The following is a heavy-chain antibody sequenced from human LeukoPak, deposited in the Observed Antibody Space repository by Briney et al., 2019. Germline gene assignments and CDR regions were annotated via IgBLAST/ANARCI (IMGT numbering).Heavy chain of an antibody. CDR3: ARASSGYSYGLIDY. J-gene: IGHJ4*02. V-gene: IGHV1-18*04. Sequence: ASVKVSCTASGHTFTSYGISWVRQAPGQGLEWMGWISAYNGNTNYAQKLQGRVTMTTDTSTSTAYMELRSLRSDDTAVYYCARASSGYSYGLIDYWGQGTLVTVSS. CDR1: GHTFTSYG. D-gene: IGHD5-18*01. CDR2: ISAYNGNT.